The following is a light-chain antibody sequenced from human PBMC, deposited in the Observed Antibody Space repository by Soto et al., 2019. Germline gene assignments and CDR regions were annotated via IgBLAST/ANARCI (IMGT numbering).Light chain of an antibody. CDR2: DAS. CDR3: QQYHNYSPT. J-gene: IGKJ1*01. Sequence: DIQMTQSPSTLSAFVGDRVTITCRASQSIPNWVAWYQQKPGKAPKLLIYDASNLESGVPSRFSGGGSGTDFTLTVSRLQPDDFATYYCQQYHNYSPTFGQGTKVEV. CDR1: QSIPNW. V-gene: IGKV1-5*01.